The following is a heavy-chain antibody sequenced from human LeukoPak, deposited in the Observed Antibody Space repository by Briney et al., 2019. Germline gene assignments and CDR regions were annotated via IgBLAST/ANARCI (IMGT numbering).Heavy chain of an antibody. CDR2: IYYSGST. D-gene: IGHD2-15*01. CDR1: GGSISSYY. V-gene: IGHV4-59*01. J-gene: IGHJ3*02. CDR3: ARESLLLNAFDI. Sequence: SETLSLTCTVSGGSISSYYWSWIRQPPGEGLEWIGYIYYSGSTNYNPSLKSRVTISVDTSKNQFSLKLSSVTAADTAVYYCARESLLLNAFDIWGQGTMVTVSS.